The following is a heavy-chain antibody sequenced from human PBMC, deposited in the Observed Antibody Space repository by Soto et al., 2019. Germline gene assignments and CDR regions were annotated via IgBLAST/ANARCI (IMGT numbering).Heavy chain of an antibody. J-gene: IGHJ5*02. D-gene: IGHD6-19*01. Sequence: QVTLKESGPVLVKPTATLTLRCTVSGLSITDSEMGVSWIRQPPGQPLEWLAHIDSSGEKSYRTFLKSRLATSKDTSKSQIVLTMTNMDPADTATYYCARRHLAVAVSPWFDPWGQGIPVTVSS. CDR2: IDSSGEK. V-gene: IGHV2-26*01. CDR3: ARRHLAVAVSPWFDP. CDR1: GLSITDSEMG.